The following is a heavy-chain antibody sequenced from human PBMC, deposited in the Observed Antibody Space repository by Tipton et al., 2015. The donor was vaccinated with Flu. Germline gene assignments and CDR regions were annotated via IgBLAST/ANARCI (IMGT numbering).Heavy chain of an antibody. CDR1: GGFVSSYY. Sequence: LRLSCTVSGGFVSSYYWNWIRQPPGKGLEWIGYIYNNQYTEYNPSLKSRVTVSVDPSMSQFSLRLTSVTAADTAVYYCARDPSLGMPDYFDYWGQGTTVTVSS. V-gene: IGHV4-59*02. D-gene: IGHD2-2*01. CDR3: ARDPSLGMPDYFDY. J-gene: IGHJ4*03. CDR2: IYNNQYT.